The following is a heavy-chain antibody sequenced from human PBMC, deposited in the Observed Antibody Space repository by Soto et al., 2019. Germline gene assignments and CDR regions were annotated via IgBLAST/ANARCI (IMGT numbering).Heavy chain of an antibody. Sequence: PSETLSLTCTVSGGSISSYYWSWIRQPPGKGLEWIGYIYYSGSTNYNPSLKSRVTISVDTSKNQFSLKLSSVTAADTAVYFCTRENIENSDGLYDAFDIWGQGTTVTVSS. D-gene: IGHD5-18*01. V-gene: IGHV4-59*01. CDR3: TRENIENSDGLYDAFDI. CDR1: GGSISSYY. CDR2: IYYSGST. J-gene: IGHJ3*02.